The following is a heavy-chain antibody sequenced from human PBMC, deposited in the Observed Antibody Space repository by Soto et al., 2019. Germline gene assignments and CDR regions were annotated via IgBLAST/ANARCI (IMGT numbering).Heavy chain of an antibody. J-gene: IGHJ6*02. CDR2: IWYDGSNK. CDR1: GFTFISYG. D-gene: IGHD2-15*01. Sequence: GGSLRLSCAASGFTFISYGMHWVRQAPGKGLEWVAVIWYDGSNKYYADSVKGRFTISRDNSKNTLYLQMNSLRVEDTAVYYCARNQGDSILLGMDVWGQGTTVTVPS. CDR3: ARNQGDSILLGMDV. V-gene: IGHV3-33*08.